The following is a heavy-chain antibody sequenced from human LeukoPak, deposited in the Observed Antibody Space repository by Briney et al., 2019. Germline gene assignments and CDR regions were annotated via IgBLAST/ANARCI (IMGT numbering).Heavy chain of an antibody. V-gene: IGHV1-46*01. Sequence: ASVKVSCKASGYTFTSYYMHWVRQAPGQGLEWMGIINPSGGSTSYAQKFQGRVTMTRDTSTSTVYMELSSLRSEDTAVYYCATDTGIAAAFDYWGQGTLVTVSS. CDR1: GYTFTSYY. D-gene: IGHD6-13*01. CDR2: INPSGGST. CDR3: ATDTGIAAAFDY. J-gene: IGHJ4*02.